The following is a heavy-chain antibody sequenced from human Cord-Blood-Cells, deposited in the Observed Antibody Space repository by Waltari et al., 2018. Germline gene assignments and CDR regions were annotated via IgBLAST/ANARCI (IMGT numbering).Heavy chain of an antibody. CDR3: ARDRKSGGSSWYDY. J-gene: IGHJ4*02. V-gene: IGHV1-69*06. Sequence: QVQLVQSGAEVKKPGSSVKVSCKASGGTFSSYANSGVRQAPGQGLEWMGGIIPIFGTANYAQKFQGRVTITADKSTSTAYMELSSLRSEDTAVYYCARDRKSGGSSWYDYWGQGTLVTVSS. D-gene: IGHD6-13*01. CDR2: IIPIFGTA. CDR1: GGTFSSYA.